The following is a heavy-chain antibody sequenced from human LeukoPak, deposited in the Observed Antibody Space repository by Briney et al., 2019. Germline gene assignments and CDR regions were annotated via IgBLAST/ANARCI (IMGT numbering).Heavy chain of an antibody. J-gene: IGHJ4*02. Sequence: LRLSCAASGFTFSSYSMNWVRQPPGKGLEWIGEIYHSGSTNYNPSLKSRVTISVDKSKNQFSLKLSSVTAADTAVYYCAREGIVVAGKPASIDYWGQGTLVTVSS. CDR3: AREGIVVAGKPASIDY. CDR2: IYHSGST. D-gene: IGHD6-19*01. CDR1: GFTFSSYSM. V-gene: IGHV4-4*02.